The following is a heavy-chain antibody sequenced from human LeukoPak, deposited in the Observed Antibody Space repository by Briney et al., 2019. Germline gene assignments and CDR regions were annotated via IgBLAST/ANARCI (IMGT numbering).Heavy chain of an antibody. Sequence: PSETLSLTCAVYGGSFSNYYWSWIRQPPGKGLEWIGEINHSGSTNYNPSLKSRVTISIDTSKNHFSLKLSSVTAADTAVFYCARGPDYDSSGYYCGGGFDYWGQGTLVTVSS. CDR3: ARGPDYDSSGYYCGGGFDY. CDR1: GGSFSNYY. J-gene: IGHJ4*02. V-gene: IGHV4-34*01. D-gene: IGHD3-22*01. CDR2: INHSGST.